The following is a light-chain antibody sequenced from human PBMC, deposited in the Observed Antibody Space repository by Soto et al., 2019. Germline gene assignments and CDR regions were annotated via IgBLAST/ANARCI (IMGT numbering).Light chain of an antibody. CDR3: QKYGCSRCT. J-gene: IGKJ4*02. V-gene: IGKV3-20*01. CDR2: GAS. Sequence: EIVLTQSPGPLSLSPGERATLSCRASQSVSSSYLAWYQQKPGQAPRLLIYGASSRATGIPDRFSGRGSGTVSPLTISRLEREDFAVYYWQKYGCSRCTFGEGTNVDIK. CDR1: QSVSSSY.